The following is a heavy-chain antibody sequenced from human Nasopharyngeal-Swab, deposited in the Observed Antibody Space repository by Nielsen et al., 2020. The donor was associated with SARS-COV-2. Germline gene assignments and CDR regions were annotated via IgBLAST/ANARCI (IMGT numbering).Heavy chain of an antibody. CDR2: ISSSSSYI. D-gene: IGHD1-7*01. Sequence: GGSLRLSCAASGFTFSSYSMNWVRQAPGKGLEWVSSISSSSSYIYYADSVKGRFTISRDNAKNSLYLQMNSLRAEDTAVYCCARGGNWNYRDYYYYGMDVWGQGTTVTVSS. CDR1: GFTFSSYS. J-gene: IGHJ6*02. CDR3: ARGGNWNYRDYYYYGMDV. V-gene: IGHV3-21*01.